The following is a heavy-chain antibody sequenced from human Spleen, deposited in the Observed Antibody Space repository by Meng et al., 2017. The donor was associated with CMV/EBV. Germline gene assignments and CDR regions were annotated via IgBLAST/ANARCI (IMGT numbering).Heavy chain of an antibody. J-gene: IGHJ4*02. CDR1: GGSRSGAY. CDR3: ARRPTGIDY. D-gene: IGHD2-8*02. Sequence: QVQLQPWGEGLLKPSQTLSLTCAVNGGSRSGAYWNWIRQPPGKGLEWIGEIIHGGSPSYNPSLKSRVTISIDTSKNQLSLMLGSVTAADTAVYYCARRPTGIDYWGQGTLVTVSS. CDR2: IIHGGSP. V-gene: IGHV4-34*12.